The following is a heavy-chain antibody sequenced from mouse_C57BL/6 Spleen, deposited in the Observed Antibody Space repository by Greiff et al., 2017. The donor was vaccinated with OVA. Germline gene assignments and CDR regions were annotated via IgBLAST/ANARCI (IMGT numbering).Heavy chain of an antibody. CDR1: GYTFTSYW. J-gene: IGHJ1*03. V-gene: IGHV1-52*01. CDR2: IDPSDSDT. CDR3: ARDGVITTVVDWYFDV. Sequence: QVQLQQPGAELVRPGSSVKLSCKASGYTFTSYWMHWVKQRPIQGLEWIGNIDPSDSDTHYNQKFKDKATLTVDKSSSTAYMQLSSLTSEDSAVYYCARDGVITTVVDWYFDVWGTGTTVTVSS. D-gene: IGHD1-1*01.